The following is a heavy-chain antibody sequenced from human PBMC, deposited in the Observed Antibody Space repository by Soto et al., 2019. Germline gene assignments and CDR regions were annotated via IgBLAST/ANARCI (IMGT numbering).Heavy chain of an antibody. Sequence: SETLSLTCGVSGGTVASSHWWSWVRQSPGRGLEWIGNVYHTGDTNFNPSLQSRVTFSVGKSNNQFSLRLTSVTAADTAVYFCAREIVTAGGNNYFDPWGPGTLVTVSS. CDR3: AREIVTAGGNNYFDP. J-gene: IGHJ5*02. CDR1: GGTVASSHW. D-gene: IGHD2-21*02. V-gene: IGHV4-4*02. CDR2: VYHTGDT.